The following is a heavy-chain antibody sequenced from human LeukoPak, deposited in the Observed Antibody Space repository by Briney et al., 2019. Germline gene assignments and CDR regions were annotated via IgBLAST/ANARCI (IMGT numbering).Heavy chain of an antibody. D-gene: IGHD3-22*01. CDR3: ARSPLRWDSSGCYFDY. CDR1: GYTFTSYG. J-gene: IGHJ4*02. Sequence: GASVKVSCKASGYTFTSYGISWVRQAPGQGLEWMGWISAYNGNTNYAQKLQGRVTMTTDTSTSTAYMELRSLRSDDTAVYYCARSPLRWDSSGCYFDYWGQGTLVTVSS. CDR2: ISAYNGNT. V-gene: IGHV1-18*01.